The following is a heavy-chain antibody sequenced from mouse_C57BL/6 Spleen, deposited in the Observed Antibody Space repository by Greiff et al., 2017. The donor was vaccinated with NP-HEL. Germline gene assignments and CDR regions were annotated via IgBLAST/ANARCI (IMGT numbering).Heavy chain of an antibody. CDR1: GYTFTSYW. V-gene: IGHV1-52*01. CDR3: ARSSYYGNYGAMDY. CDR2: IDPSDSET. J-gene: IGHJ4*01. Sequence: VQLQQSGAELVRPGSSVKLSCKASGYTFTSYWMHWVKQRPIQGLEWIGNIDPSDSETHYNQKFKDKATLTVDKSSSTAYMQLSSLTSEDSAVYYCARSSYYGNYGAMDYWGQGTSVTVSS. D-gene: IGHD2-10*01.